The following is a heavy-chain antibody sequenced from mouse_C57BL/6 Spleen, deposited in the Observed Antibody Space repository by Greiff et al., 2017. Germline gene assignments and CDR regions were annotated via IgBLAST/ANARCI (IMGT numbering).Heavy chain of an antibody. Sequence: VKLMESGGDLVKPGGSLKLSCAASGFTFSSYGMSWVRQTPDKRLEWVATISSGGSYTYYPDSVTGRFTISRDNAKNTLYLQMSSLKSEDTAMYYCARHSHTTVVAKDWYFDVWGTGTTVTVSS. CDR2: ISSGGSYT. CDR1: GFTFSSYG. J-gene: IGHJ1*03. V-gene: IGHV5-6*01. D-gene: IGHD1-1*01. CDR3: ARHSHTTVVAKDWYFDV.